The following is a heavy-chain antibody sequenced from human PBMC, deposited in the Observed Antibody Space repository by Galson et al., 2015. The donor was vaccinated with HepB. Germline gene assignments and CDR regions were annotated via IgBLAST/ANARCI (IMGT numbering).Heavy chain of an antibody. V-gene: IGHV3-30-3*01. D-gene: IGHD6-19*01. CDR2: ISYDGSNK. J-gene: IGHJ4*02. Sequence: SLRLSCAASGFTFSSYAMHWVRQAPGKGLEWVAVISYDGSNKYYADSVKGRSTISRDNSKNTLYLQMNSLRAEDTAVYYCARDRRQQWLADYWGQGTLVTVSS. CDR1: GFTFSSYA. CDR3: ARDRRQQWLADY.